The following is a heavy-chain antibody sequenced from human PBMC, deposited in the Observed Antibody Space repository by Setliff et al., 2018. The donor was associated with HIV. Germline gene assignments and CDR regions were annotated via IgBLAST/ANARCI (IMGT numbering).Heavy chain of an antibody. CDR2: IVPILNTG. D-gene: IGHD3-22*01. CDR3: ARIPNHSSGFDY. Sequence: ASVKVSCKASGGTFRSHEISWVRQAPGQGLEWMGGIVPILNTGNYAPKFQGRVTITADESTTTAYMELSSLRSEDTAVYYCARIPNHSSGFDYWGQGTPGTVPQ. CDR1: GGTFRSHE. V-gene: IGHV1-69*13. J-gene: IGHJ4*02.